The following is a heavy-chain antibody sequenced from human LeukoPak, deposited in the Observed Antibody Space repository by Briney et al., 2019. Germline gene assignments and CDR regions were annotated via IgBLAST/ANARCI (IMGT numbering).Heavy chain of an antibody. V-gene: IGHV4-34*01. CDR1: GGYFSGYY. Sequence: PSETLSLTYAVYGGYFSGYYWSWIRQPPGKGLEWIGEINHSGSTNYNPSLKSRVTISVDTSKNQFSLKLSSVTAADTAVYYCARRGYSSSWSPVYFDYWGQGTLVTVSS. CDR2: INHSGST. CDR3: ARRGYSSSWSPVYFDY. J-gene: IGHJ4*02. D-gene: IGHD6-13*01.